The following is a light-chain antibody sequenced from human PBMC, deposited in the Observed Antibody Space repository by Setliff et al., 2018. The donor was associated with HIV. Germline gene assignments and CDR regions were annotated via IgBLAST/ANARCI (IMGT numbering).Light chain of an antibody. CDR1: SSDIGRYNL. CDR3: CSNTGSNTYV. V-gene: IGLV2-23*01. J-gene: IGLJ1*01. CDR2: QAT. Sequence: QSALTQPASVSGSPGQSITISCTGTSSDIGRYNLVSWYQQYPGKAPKLMIYQATKRPSGVSNRFSGSKSGNTASLTISGLQADDEADYYCCSNTGSNTYVFGAGTKGTVL.